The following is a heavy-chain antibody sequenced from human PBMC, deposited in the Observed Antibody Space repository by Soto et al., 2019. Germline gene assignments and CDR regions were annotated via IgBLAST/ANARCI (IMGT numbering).Heavy chain of an antibody. V-gene: IGHV4-34*01. CDR2: INHSGST. Sequence: VQLQQWGGRLFKASGTPSLPRAVYGGCGFFSGYYWSWIRQPPGKGLEWIGEINHSGSTNYNSPLKGRVTISVDTSKNQFSLKLSSVTAADTAVYYCARTPRIRSYWYFDLWGRGTLVTVSS. J-gene: IGHJ2*01. D-gene: IGHD3-16*01. CDR1: GGCGFFSGYY. CDR3: ARTPRIRSYWYFDL.